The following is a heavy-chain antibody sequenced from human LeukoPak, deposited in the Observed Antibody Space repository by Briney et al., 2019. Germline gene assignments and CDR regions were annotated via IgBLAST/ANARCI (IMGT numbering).Heavy chain of an antibody. CDR1: GFIFSDYW. Sequence: GGSLRLSCAASGFIFSDYWMSWVRQAPEKGLEWVANIKQDGSQEFYADSVKGRFTISRDNAKNSLYLQTDRLTPADTGVYYCTSLFSPNWGQGTLVTVSS. V-gene: IGHV3-7*01. J-gene: IGHJ4*02. CDR3: TSLFSPN. CDR2: IKQDGSQE.